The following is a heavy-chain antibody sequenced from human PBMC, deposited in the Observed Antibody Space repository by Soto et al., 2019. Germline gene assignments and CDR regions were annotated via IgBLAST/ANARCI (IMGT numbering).Heavy chain of an antibody. CDR1: GFSFSIYS. CDR2: ISRSSDII. J-gene: IGHJ4*02. D-gene: IGHD4-4*01. V-gene: IGHV3-48*02. CDR3: ARDQVITTMGVFDF. Sequence: GGSLRLSCAASGFSFSIYSMNWVRQAPGKGLEWVSYISRSSDIIFYADSVKGRFTISRDNAKNSLYLQMNSLRDEDTAVYYCARDQVITTMGVFDFWGQGTLVTVSS.